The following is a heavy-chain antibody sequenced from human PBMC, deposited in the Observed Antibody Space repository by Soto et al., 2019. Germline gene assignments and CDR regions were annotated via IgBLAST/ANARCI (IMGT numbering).Heavy chain of an antibody. CDR2: ISNTGRT. D-gene: IGHD2-15*01. CDR1: GSSITNSFY. Sequence: SETRSLTCRVSGSSITNSFYWGWIRQSPEKGLEWIGSISNTGRTSYNPSLKSRVSISVDTSKNQFSLTLTSVTAADTAVYYCARDPANLAMAVAYFECWGKGTLVTVSS. J-gene: IGHJ4*02. CDR3: ARDPANLAMAVAYFEC. V-gene: IGHV4-38-2*02.